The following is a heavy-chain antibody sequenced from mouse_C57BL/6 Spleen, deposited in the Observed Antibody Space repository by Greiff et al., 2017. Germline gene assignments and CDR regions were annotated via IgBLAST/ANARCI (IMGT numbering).Heavy chain of an antibody. J-gene: IGHJ1*03. D-gene: IGHD1-1*01. CDR1: GFTFSSYA. CDR2: LSDGGSYT. V-gene: IGHV5-4*01. CDR3: ARDGDYYYGRSPLWYFDV. Sequence: EVHLVESGGGLVKPGGSLKLSCAASGFTFSSYAMSWVRQTPEKRLEWVATLSDGGSYTYYPNNVKGRFTISRDNAKNNLYLQMSHLKSEDTAMYYCARDGDYYYGRSPLWYFDVWGTGTTVTVSS.